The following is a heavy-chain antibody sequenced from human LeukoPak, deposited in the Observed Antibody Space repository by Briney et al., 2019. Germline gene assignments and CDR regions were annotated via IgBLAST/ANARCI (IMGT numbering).Heavy chain of an antibody. CDR1: GYTFTSYY. CDR2: INPSGGST. V-gene: IGHV1-46*01. D-gene: IGHD1-1*01. CDR3: ARETYNWNDDID. J-gene: IGHJ4*02. Sequence: ASVKVSCKASGYTFTSYYMHWVRQAPGQGLEWMGIINPSGGSTSYAQKFQGRVTMTRDMSTSTVYMELSSLRSEDTAVFYCARETYNWNDDIDWGQGTLVTVSS.